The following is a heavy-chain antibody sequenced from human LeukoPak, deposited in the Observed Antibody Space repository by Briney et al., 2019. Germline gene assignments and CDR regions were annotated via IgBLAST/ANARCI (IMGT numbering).Heavy chain of an antibody. J-gene: IGHJ4*02. CDR1: GGSIRSYY. CDR2: IYYSGSA. Sequence: SETLSLTCTVSGGSIRSYYWSWMRQPPGKGLEWIGYIYYSGSAKYNPSLKNRATISVDTSKNQFSLKLSSVTAADTAVYYCASGSYYFDYWGQGTLVTVSS. CDR3: ASGSYYFDY. D-gene: IGHD1-26*01. V-gene: IGHV4-59*08.